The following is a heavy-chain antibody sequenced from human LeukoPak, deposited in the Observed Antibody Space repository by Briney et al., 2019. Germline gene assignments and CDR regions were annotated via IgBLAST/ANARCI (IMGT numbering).Heavy chain of an antibody. J-gene: IGHJ4*02. Sequence: ESSETLSLTCTVSGGSISSYYWSWIRQPPGKGLEWIGYIYYSGSTNYNPSLKSRVTISVDTSKNQFSLKLSSVTAADTAAYYCARGQNPVGLVGATTPAYWGQGTLVTVSS. CDR3: ARGQNPVGLVGATTPAY. CDR2: IYYSGST. D-gene: IGHD1-26*01. V-gene: IGHV4-59*01. CDR1: GGSISSYY.